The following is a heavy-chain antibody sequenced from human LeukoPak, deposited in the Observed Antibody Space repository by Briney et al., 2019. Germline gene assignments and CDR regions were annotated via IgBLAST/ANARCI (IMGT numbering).Heavy chain of an antibody. CDR1: GGSFSGYY. V-gene: IGHV4-4*09. CDR2: IYTSGST. Sequence: TSETLSLTCAVYGGSFSGYYWSWIRQPPGKGLEWIGYIYTSGSTNYNPSLKSRVTISVDTSKNQFSLKLSSVTAADTAVYYCARVGGASGSWGQGTLVTVSS. J-gene: IGHJ4*02. D-gene: IGHD3-10*01. CDR3: ARVGGASGS.